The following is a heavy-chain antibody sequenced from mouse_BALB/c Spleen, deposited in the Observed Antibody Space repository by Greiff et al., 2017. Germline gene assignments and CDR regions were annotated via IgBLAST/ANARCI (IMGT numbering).Heavy chain of an antibody. J-gene: IGHJ4*01. Sequence: QVQLQQPGAELVKPGASVKLSCKASGYTFTSYYMYWVKQRPGQGLEWIGGINPSNGGTNFNEKFKSKATLTVDKSSSTAYMQLSSLTSEDSAVYYGTRDGSSYDYAMDYWGQGTSVTVSA. D-gene: IGHD1-1*01. CDR1: GYTFTSYY. V-gene: IGHV1S81*02. CDR2: INPSNGGT. CDR3: TRDGSSYDYAMDY.